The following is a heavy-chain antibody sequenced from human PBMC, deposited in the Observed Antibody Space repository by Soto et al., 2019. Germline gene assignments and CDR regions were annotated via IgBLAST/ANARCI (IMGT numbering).Heavy chain of an antibody. V-gene: IGHV3-30-3*01. CDR1: GFTFSSYA. CDR3: ARARSDGFGELVY. D-gene: IGHD3-10*01. J-gene: IGHJ4*02. Sequence: GGSLRLSCAASGFTFSSYAMHWVRQAPGKGLEWVAVISYDGSNKYYADSVKGRFTISRDNSKNTLYLQMNSLRAEDTAVYYCARARSDGFGELVYWGQGTLVTVSS. CDR2: ISYDGSNK.